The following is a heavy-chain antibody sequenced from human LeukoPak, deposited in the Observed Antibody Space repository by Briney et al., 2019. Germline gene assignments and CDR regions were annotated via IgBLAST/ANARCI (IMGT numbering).Heavy chain of an antibody. J-gene: IGHJ4*02. CDR2: IYSSGNT. CDR1: GGSISSYY. V-gene: IGHV4-59*08. Sequence: PSETLSLTCTVSGGSISSYYWSWIRQPPGKGLEWIAYIYSSGNTNYNPSLKGRVIISVDTSKNQFSLKVYSVTAADTAVYYCARHPSWPDYGGTFDYWGQGTPVIVSS. CDR3: ARHPSWPDYGGTFDY. D-gene: IGHD4-17*01.